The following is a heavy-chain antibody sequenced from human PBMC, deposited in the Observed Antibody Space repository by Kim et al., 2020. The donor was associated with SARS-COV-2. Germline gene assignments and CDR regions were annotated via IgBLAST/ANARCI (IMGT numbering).Heavy chain of an antibody. CDR3: AKTVVDIAAAVPFDY. D-gene: IGHD6-13*01. V-gene: IGHV3-23*02. J-gene: IGHJ4*02. Sequence: DSVKGRFTISRDNSKNTLYLQMNSLRAEDTAVYYCAKTVVDIAAAVPFDYWGQGTLVTVSS.